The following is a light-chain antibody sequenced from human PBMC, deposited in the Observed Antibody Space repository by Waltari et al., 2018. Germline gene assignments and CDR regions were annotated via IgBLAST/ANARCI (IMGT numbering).Light chain of an antibody. J-gene: IGLJ3*02. V-gene: IGLV1-36*01. CDR2: YND. CDR1: TSNIGKNP. CDR3: ASWDDSMNGPV. Sequence: QSVLTQPPSMSEAPRPRVTISCSGSTSNIGKNPVSWYQQLPGKAPKYLIYYNDLKPSWVSARFSGSKSGTSASLTISELQSEDEADYFCASWDDSMNGPVFGGGTKVTVL.